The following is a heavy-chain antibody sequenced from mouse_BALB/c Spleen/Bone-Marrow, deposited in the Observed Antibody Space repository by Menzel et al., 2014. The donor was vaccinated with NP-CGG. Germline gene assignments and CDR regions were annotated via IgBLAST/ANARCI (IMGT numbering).Heavy chain of an antibody. CDR1: GYTFTSYW. CDR2: INPSTGYT. CDR3: ARHYRYSFDY. J-gene: IGHJ2*01. V-gene: IGHV1-7*01. D-gene: IGHD2-14*01. Sequence: VQLQQSGAELAKPGASVKMSCKASGYTFTSYWMHWVKQRPGQGLEWIGYINPSTGYTEYNQKFKDKATLTADRSSSTAYMQLRSLTSEDSAVYYCARHYRYSFDYGGQGTTLTVSS.